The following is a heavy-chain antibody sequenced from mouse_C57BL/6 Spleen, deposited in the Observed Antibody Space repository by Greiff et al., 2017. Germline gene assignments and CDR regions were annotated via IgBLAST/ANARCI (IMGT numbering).Heavy chain of an antibody. Sequence: QVQLQQSGAELVRPGASVKLSCKASGYTFTDYYINWVKQRPGQGLEWIARIYPGSGNTYYNEKFKGKATLTAEKSSSTAYMQLSSLTSEDSAVYFCARTGSYSFAYWGQGTLVTVSA. D-gene: IGHD2-12*01. CDR3: ARTGSYSFAY. CDR1: GYTFTDYY. J-gene: IGHJ3*01. CDR2: IYPGSGNT. V-gene: IGHV1-76*01.